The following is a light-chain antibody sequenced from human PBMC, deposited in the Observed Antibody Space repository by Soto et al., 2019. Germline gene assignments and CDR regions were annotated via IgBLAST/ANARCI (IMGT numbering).Light chain of an antibody. CDR2: AAS. CDR3: QKYNSARWT. Sequence: DIQMTQSPSSLSASVGDRVTITCRASQGINNYLAWYQQKPGKVPKLLIYAASTLQSGVPSRVSGSGFGTDFTLTISSLQPEDVATDYCQKYNSARWTFGQGTKVDIK. V-gene: IGKV1-27*01. J-gene: IGKJ1*01. CDR1: QGINNY.